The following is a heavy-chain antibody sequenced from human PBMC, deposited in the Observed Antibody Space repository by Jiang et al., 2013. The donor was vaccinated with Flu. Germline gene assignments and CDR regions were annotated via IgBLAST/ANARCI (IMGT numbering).Heavy chain of an antibody. J-gene: IGHJ4*02. D-gene: IGHD6-13*01. Sequence: VQLLESGGGVVQPGRSLRLSCAASGFTFSSYAMHWVRQAPGKGLEWVAVISYDGSNKYYADSVKGRFTISRDNSKNTLYLQMNSLRAEDTAVYYCARDPVGLRGAAGYFDYWGQGTPGSPSPQ. CDR1: GFTFSSYA. CDR2: ISYDGSNK. CDR3: ARDPVGLRGAAGYFDY. V-gene: IGHV3-30*01.